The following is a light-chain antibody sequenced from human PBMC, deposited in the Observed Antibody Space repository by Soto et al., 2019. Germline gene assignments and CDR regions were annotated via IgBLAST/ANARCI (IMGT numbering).Light chain of an antibody. CDR3: QQHSNWPPVT. CDR2: DAS. J-gene: IGKJ4*01. CDR1: QSVSSY. V-gene: IGKV3-11*01. Sequence: EIVLTQSPATLSLSPGERATLSCRASQSVSSYLAWYQQKPGQAPRLLIYDASNRATGIPARFSGSGSGTAFTPTISSLEHEDFAIDYCQQHSNWPPVTFGGGTKVEIK.